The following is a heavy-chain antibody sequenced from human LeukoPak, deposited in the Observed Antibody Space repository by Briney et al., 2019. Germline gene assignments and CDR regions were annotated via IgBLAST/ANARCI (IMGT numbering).Heavy chain of an antibody. V-gene: IGHV3-15*01. J-gene: IGHJ4*02. Sequence: GGSLRLSCAASRFTFSNAWMNWVRQAPGKGLEWVGRIKSKADGETTDYAAPVKGRFNISRDDSNNMVYLQMNSLKTEDTAVYYCAIDEPNYAPYDFDYWGQGTLVTVSS. D-gene: IGHD4/OR15-4a*01. CDR3: AIDEPNYAPYDFDY. CDR1: RFTFSNAW. CDR2: IKSKADGETT.